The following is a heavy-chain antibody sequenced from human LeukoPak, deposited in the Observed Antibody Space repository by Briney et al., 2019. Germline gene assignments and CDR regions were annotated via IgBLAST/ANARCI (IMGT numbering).Heavy chain of an antibody. V-gene: IGHV3-53*01. Sequence: GGSLRLSCAASGFTVSSNHMSWVRQAPGKGLEWVSVIDSGGSTDYADSVKGRFTISRDNLKNTLYLQMNSLRAEDTAVYYCARGPAGYNWGQGTLVTFPS. CDR1: GFTVSSNH. J-gene: IGHJ4*02. CDR3: ARGPAGYN. CDR2: IDSGGST. D-gene: IGHD1-1*01.